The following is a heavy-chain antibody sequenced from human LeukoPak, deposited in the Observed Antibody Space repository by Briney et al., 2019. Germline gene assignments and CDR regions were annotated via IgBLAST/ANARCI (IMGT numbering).Heavy chain of an antibody. Sequence: ASETLSLTCTVSGGSISSSSYYWGWIRQPPGKGLEWIGSIYYSGSTYYNPSLKSRVTIAVDTSKNQFSLKLSSVTAADTAVYYCARHSSSNWFDPWGQGTLVTVSS. J-gene: IGHJ5*02. CDR2: IYYSGST. V-gene: IGHV4-39*01. CDR1: GGSISSSSYY. D-gene: IGHD6-13*01. CDR3: ARHSSSNWFDP.